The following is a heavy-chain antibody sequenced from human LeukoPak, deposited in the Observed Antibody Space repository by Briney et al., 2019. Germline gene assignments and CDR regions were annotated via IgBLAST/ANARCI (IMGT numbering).Heavy chain of an antibody. J-gene: IGHJ4*02. CDR2: ISAYNGNT. Sequence: ASVKVSCKASGYTFTSYGISWVRQAPGQGLEWMGWISAYNGNTNYAQKLQGRVTMTTDTSTSTAYMELRSLRSDDTAVYYCARAGGGYDYVWGSYRSPSVDYWGQGTLVTVSS. V-gene: IGHV1-18*01. CDR1: GYTFTSYG. D-gene: IGHD3-16*02. CDR3: ARAGGGYDYVWGSYRSPSVDY.